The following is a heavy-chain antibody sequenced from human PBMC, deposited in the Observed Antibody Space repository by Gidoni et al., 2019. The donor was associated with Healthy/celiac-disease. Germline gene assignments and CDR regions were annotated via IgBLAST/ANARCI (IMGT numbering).Heavy chain of an antibody. Sequence: QVQLVQSGAEVTNPGSSVKVSCTASGGTFSSYAISRVRPAPGQWLEWMGGSIRLFGTANYAKKFRGRGTMTADEYTSTAYMELSSWRSEDTAVYYCAREYDSSGYYYSFIQWGQGTLVTVSS. J-gene: IGHJ4*02. D-gene: IGHD3-22*01. CDR3: AREYDSSGYYYSFIQ. CDR2: SIRLFGTA. CDR1: GGTFSSYA. V-gene: IGHV1-69*01.